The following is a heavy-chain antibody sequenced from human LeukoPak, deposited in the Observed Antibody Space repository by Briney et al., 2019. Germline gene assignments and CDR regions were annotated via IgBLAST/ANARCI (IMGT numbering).Heavy chain of an antibody. CDR2: XXGXDVEX. J-gene: IGHJ4*02. CDR3: GRGHRFCSRGNCNSPVDY. CDR1: GXXFTXXA. D-gene: IGHD2-15*01. V-gene: IGHV3-23*01. Sequence: GGSLRLSCAMXGXXFTXXAXXXXXXAXGXXLXXVXXXXGXDVEXHYAXSXKGRFTISRDNSKNTLYLQMNSLRAEDTAVYXCGRGHRFCSRGNCNSPVDYWGQGTLVTVSS.